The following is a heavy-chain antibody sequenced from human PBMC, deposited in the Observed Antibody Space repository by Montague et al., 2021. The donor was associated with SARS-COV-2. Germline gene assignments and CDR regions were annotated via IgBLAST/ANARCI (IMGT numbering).Heavy chain of an antibody. CDR2: TYYRSKWFY. J-gene: IGHJ6*02. D-gene: IGHD3-10*01. CDR1: GDSVSSNGGA. V-gene: IGHV6-1*01. Sequence: CAISGDSVSSNGGAWNWIRQSPSSGLEWLGRTYYRSKWFYNYAVSLKSRLTIKTDISKNQFSLQLNSVTPEDTAVYYCVRDIGSAGIYSYYGMDVWGQGTTVTVSS. CDR3: VRDIGSAGIYSYYGMDV.